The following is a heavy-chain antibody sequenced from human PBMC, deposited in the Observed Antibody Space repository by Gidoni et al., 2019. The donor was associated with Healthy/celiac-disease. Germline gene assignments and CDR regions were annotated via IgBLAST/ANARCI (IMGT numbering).Heavy chain of an antibody. CDR2: IWYDGSNK. V-gene: IGHV3-33*01. J-gene: IGHJ6*02. D-gene: IGHD6-19*01. CDR3: ARDPSDSGWYGGRGYYYYGMDV. CDR1: GFTFSSYG. Sequence: QVQLVESGGGVVQPGRSLRLSCAASGFTFSSYGMHWFRQAPGKGLEWVAVIWYDGSNKYYADSVKGRFTISRDNSKNTLYLQMNSLRAEDTAVYYCARDPSDSGWYGGRGYYYYGMDVWGQGTTVTVSS.